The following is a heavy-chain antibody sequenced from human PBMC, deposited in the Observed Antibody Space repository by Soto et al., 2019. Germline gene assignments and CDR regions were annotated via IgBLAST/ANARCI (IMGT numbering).Heavy chain of an antibody. CDR1: GFTFSSYS. Sequence: VGSLRLSCAASGFTFSSYSMNWVRQAPGKGLEWVSVIYSGGSTYYADSVKGRFTISRDNSKNTLYLQMNSLRAEDTAVYYCARDSNCDFWSGYQLDYWGQGTLVTVSS. D-gene: IGHD3-3*01. V-gene: IGHV3-66*01. J-gene: IGHJ4*02. CDR2: IYSGGST. CDR3: ARDSNCDFWSGYQLDY.